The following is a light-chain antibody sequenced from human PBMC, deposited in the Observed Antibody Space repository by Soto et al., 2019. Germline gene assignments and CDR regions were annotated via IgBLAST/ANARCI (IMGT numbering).Light chain of an antibody. CDR2: GSS. J-gene: IGKJ5*01. CDR3: QQYGSSPIT. V-gene: IGKV3-20*01. CDR1: QSITSSN. Sequence: EIVLTQSPGTLSLSPGKRATLSCRASQSITSSNLAWYQQKPGQAPRLLIYGSSSRATGTPDTFSGSGSGTDFTLTISRLEPQDFAVYYCQQYGSSPITFGQGTRLEIK.